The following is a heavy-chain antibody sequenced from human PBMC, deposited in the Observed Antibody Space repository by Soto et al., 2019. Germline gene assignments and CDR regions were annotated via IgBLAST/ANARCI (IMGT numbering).Heavy chain of an antibody. CDR3: ARGRGMVAGGIYYYGMDV. Sequence: SETLSLTCAVYGGSFSGYYWSWIRQPPGKGLEWIGEINHSGSTNYNPSLKSRVTISVDTSKNQFSLKLSSVTAADTAVYYCARGRGMVAGGIYYYGMDVRGQGTTVTVSS. CDR1: GGSFSGYY. J-gene: IGHJ6*02. CDR2: INHSGST. V-gene: IGHV4-34*01. D-gene: IGHD6-19*01.